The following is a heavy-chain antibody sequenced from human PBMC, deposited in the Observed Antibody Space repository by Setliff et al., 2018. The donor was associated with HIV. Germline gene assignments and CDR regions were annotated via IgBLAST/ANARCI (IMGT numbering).Heavy chain of an antibody. CDR3: ARYEGTMVRGVASVYNWFDP. V-gene: IGHV1-18*01. CDR2: MNPNSGNT. D-gene: IGHD3-10*01. Sequence: ASVKVSCKASGYTFINYAMNWVRQAPGQGLEWMGWMNPNSGNTGYAQKLQGRVTMTTDTSTSTAYMELGSLRSDDTAVYYCARYEGTMVRGVASVYNWFDPWGQGTLVTVSS. J-gene: IGHJ5*02. CDR1: GYTFINYA.